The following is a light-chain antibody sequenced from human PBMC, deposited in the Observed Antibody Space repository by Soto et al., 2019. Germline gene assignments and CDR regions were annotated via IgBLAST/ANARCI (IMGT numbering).Light chain of an antibody. CDR3: GSYTSSRTLGYV. Sequence: QSALTQPASVSGSPGQSITISCTGTSSDVGGYNYVSWYQQHPGKAPKLMIYDVTTRPSGVSNRFSGSKSVNTASLTISGLQDENEADYYCGSYTSSRTLGYVFGTGTKVTVL. CDR1: SSDVGGYNY. CDR2: DVT. V-gene: IGLV2-14*01. J-gene: IGLJ1*01.